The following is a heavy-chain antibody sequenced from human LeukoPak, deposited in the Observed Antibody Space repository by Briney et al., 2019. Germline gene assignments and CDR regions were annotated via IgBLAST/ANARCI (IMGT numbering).Heavy chain of an antibody. CDR1: GGSISSSSYY. Sequence: SETLSLTCTVSGGSISSSSYYWGWIRQPPGKGLEWIGSIYYSGSTYYNPSLKSRVTISVDTSKNQFSLKLSSVTAADTAVYYCARGRGGYYSTPGKLWDYWGQGTLVTVSS. CDR3: ARGRGGYYSTPGKLWDY. V-gene: IGHV4-39*07. CDR2: IYYSGST. D-gene: IGHD3-22*01. J-gene: IGHJ4*02.